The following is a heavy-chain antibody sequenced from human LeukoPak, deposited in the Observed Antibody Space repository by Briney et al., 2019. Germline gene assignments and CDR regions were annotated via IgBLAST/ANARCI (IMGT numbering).Heavy chain of an antibody. J-gene: IGHJ3*02. D-gene: IGHD4-23*01. Sequence: PGGPLRLSCAASGFPFSSYGMHWVRQAPGKALEWVAVISYDGSNKYYADSVKGRFTISRDNSKNTLYLQMNSLRAEDTAVYYCAKDYGGNFFDIWGQGTMVTVSS. CDR3: AKDYGGNFFDI. CDR2: ISYDGSNK. CDR1: GFPFSSYG. V-gene: IGHV3-30*18.